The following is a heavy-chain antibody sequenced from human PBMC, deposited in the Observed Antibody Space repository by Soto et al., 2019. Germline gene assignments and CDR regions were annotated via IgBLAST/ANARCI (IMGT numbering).Heavy chain of an antibody. Sequence: QVQLQQSGPRLVKPSQTLSLTCAISGDSVSSHSGSWDWIRQSPSGGLEWLGRTYYRSKWYTDCAISATGRIPVNPGTSHTHLSLHLDSLTPDDTAVSYRARLIGDSWLDSWGQGTLVTVSS. CDR3: ARLIGDSWLDS. J-gene: IGHJ5*01. V-gene: IGHV6-1*01. D-gene: IGHD2-8*01. CDR1: GDSVSSHSGS. CDR2: TYYRSKWYT.